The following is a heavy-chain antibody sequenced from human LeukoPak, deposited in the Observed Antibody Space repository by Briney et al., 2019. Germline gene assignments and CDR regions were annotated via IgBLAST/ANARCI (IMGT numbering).Heavy chain of an antibody. CDR2: ISAYNGNT. CDR1: GGTFSSYA. D-gene: IGHD4-11*01. V-gene: IGHV1-18*01. CDR3: ARDQTVTTSRWFDP. Sequence: ASVKVSCKASGGTFSSYAISWVRQAPGQGLEWMGWISAYNGNTNYAQKLQGRVTMTTDTSTSTAYMELRSLRSDDTAVYYCARDQTVTTSRWFDPWGQGTLVTVSS. J-gene: IGHJ5*02.